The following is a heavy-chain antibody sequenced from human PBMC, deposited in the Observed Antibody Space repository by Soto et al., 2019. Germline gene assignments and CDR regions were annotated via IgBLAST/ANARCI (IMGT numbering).Heavy chain of an antibody. V-gene: IGHV4-59*01. CDR2: ISHTGTT. CDR3: ARGGNRYSPTSSGVGGFDY. Sequence: ETLSLTCKVSGASISSSYWSWIRQPPGKGLEWIAYISHTGTTNYNPSLKSRVTISLDTSKSQFSLNLTSLTTADTAVYFCARGGNRYSPTSSGVGGFDYWGQGTLVTVSS. D-gene: IGHD5-12*01. J-gene: IGHJ4*02. CDR1: GASISSSY.